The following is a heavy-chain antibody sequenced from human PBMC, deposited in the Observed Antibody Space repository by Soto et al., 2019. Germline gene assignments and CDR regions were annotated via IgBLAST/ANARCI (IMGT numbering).Heavy chain of an antibody. D-gene: IGHD2-2*01. J-gene: IGHJ6*02. CDR2: FYDGNT. CDR3: ARMRLVVVPAAIPDLYYYYGMDV. Sequence: SETLSLTCIVSGGSITRRSSYWAWIRQPPGKGLEWVGTFYDGNTYHNPSLRSRITIAVDTSKNQFSLKLSSVTAADTAVYYCARMRLVVVPAAIPDLYYYYGMDVWGQGTTVTVSS. V-gene: IGHV4-39*07. CDR1: GGSITRRSSY.